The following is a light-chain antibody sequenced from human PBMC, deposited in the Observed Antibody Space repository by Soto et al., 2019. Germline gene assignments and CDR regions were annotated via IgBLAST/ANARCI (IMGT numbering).Light chain of an antibody. CDR2: DVN. CDR3: SSYTSSSPVV. V-gene: IGLV2-14*01. Sequence: QSVLTQPASVSGSPGQSITISCTGTSSDVGGYNYVSWYQQHPGKAPKLMIFDVNNRPSGVSDRFSGSKSGNTASLTISGLQADDEAHYYCSSYTSSSPVVFGGGTKLTVL. CDR1: SSDVGGYNY. J-gene: IGLJ2*01.